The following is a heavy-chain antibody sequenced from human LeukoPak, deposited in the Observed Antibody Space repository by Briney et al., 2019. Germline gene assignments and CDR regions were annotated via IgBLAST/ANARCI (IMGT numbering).Heavy chain of an antibody. V-gene: IGHV3-43*02. D-gene: IGHD5-12*01. CDR2: ISGDGGST. CDR3: AKDISGYYYYYYYMDV. CDR1: GFTFDDYA. Sequence: GGSLRLSCAASGFTFDDYAMHWVRQAPGKGLERVSLISGDGGSTYYADSVKCRFNISRDNSKNSLYLQMNRLRTEDTALYYCAKDISGYYYYYYYMDVWGKGTTVTVSS. J-gene: IGHJ6*03.